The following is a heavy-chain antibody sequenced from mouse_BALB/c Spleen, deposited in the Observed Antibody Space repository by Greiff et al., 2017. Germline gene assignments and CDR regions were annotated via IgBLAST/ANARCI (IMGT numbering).Heavy chain of an antibody. J-gene: IGHJ3*01. CDR3: AREGYYDSTRFAY. CDR2: IDPSDSET. D-gene: IGHD2-4*01. CDR1: GYSFTSYW. V-gene: IGHV1S127*01. Sequence: QVHVKQSGPQLVRPGASVKISCKASGYSFTSYWMHWVKQRPGQGLEWIGMIDPSDSETRLNQKFKDKATLTVDKSSSTAYMQLSSPTSEDSAVYYCAREGYYDSTRFAYWGQGTLVTVSA.